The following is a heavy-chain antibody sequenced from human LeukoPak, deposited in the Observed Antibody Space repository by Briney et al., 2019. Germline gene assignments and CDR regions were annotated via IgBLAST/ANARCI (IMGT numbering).Heavy chain of an antibody. V-gene: IGHV1-2*02. CDR1: GYTFTGYC. Sequence: ASVKVSCKASGYTFTGYCMHWVRQAPGQGLEWMGWINPNSGGTNYAQEFQGRVTMTRDTSISTAYMELSRLRSDDTAVYYCARDNGGYYLDFDYWGQGTLVTVSS. CDR2: INPNSGGT. J-gene: IGHJ4*02. CDR3: ARDNGGYYLDFDY. D-gene: IGHD3-3*01.